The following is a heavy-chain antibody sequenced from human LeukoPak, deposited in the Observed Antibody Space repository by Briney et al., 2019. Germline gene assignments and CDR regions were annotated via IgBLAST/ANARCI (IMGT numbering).Heavy chain of an antibody. J-gene: IGHJ6*03. V-gene: IGHV4-39*07. Sequence: PSETLSLTCTVSGGSISSSSYYWGWIRQPPGKGLEWIGSIYYSGSTYYNPSLKSRVTISVDTSKNQFSLKLNSVTAADPAVYYCARSSEGRYYYDSSGYSYYYYYMDVWGKGTTVTISS. CDR2: IYYSGST. D-gene: IGHD3-22*01. CDR3: ARSSEGRYYYDSSGYSYYYYYMDV. CDR1: GGSISSSSYY.